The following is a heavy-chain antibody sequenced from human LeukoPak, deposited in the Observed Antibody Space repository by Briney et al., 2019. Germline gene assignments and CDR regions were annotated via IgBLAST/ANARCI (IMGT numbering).Heavy chain of an antibody. CDR3: ASSLGNSAYYYNYFDY. Sequence: SETLSLTCIVSGGSISSSSYYWGWIRQSPGKGLEWIGSVFYSGNTYYNPSLKSRVTISVDTSKNQFSLNLSSVTAADAAVYYCASSLGNSAYYYNYFDYWGQGTLVTVSS. J-gene: IGHJ4*02. CDR1: GGSISSSSYY. V-gene: IGHV4-39*01. CDR2: VFYSGNT. D-gene: IGHD3-22*01.